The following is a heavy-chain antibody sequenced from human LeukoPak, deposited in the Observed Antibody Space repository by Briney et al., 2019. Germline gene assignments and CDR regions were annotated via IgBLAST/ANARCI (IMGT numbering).Heavy chain of an antibody. CDR1: GYTFTGYY. J-gene: IGHJ3*02. D-gene: IGHD1-26*01. V-gene: IGHV1-2*02. Sequence: ASVKVSCKASGYTFTGYYMHWVRQAPGQGLEWMGWINPNSGGTNYAQKFQGRVTMTRDTSISTAYMELSRLRSDDTAVYYCARGIYSGSYYAFDIWGQGTMVTVSS. CDR3: ARGIYSGSYYAFDI. CDR2: INPNSGGT.